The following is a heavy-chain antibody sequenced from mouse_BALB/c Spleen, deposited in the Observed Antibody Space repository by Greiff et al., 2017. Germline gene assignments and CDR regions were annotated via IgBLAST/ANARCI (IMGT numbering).Heavy chain of an antibody. V-gene: IGHV1S137*01. CDR2: ISTYYGDA. Sequence: VQLQQSGAELVRPGVSVKISCKGSGYTFTDYAMHWVKQSHAKSLEWIGVISTYYGDASYNQKFKGKATMTVDKSSSTAYMELARLTSEDSAIYYCARGDDYGFAYWGQGTLVTVSA. CDR1: GYTFTDYA. D-gene: IGHD2-4*01. CDR3: ARGDDYGFAY. J-gene: IGHJ3*01.